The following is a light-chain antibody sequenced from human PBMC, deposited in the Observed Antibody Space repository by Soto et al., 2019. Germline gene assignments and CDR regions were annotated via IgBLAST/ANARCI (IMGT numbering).Light chain of an antibody. J-gene: IGKJ1*01. CDR3: QQTYSAPPT. V-gene: IGKV1-17*01. Sequence: DIQMTQSPSSLSASVGDRVTITCRASQAIRNDLGWYQQKPGKAPKRLIYAASSLDSEVPLRFSGSGSGTEFALTISSLQPEDFATYFRQQTYSAPPTFGQGTKVDIK. CDR2: AAS. CDR1: QAIRND.